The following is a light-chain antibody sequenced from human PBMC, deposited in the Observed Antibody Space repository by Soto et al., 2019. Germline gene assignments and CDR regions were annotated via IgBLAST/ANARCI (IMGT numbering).Light chain of an antibody. CDR1: QTINNN. CDR2: GAS. V-gene: IGKV3-15*01. CDR3: QQYNRYWT. Sequence: VMTQATATLSVSPGERATLSCRASQTINNNVAWYQLKDGQVPRLLIYGASTRATDIPARFSGSGSETEFTLTISSLFPDDFATYCCQQYNRYWTFGQGTKVDIK. J-gene: IGKJ1*01.